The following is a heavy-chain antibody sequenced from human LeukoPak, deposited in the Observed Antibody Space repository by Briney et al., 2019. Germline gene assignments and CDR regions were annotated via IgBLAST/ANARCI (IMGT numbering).Heavy chain of an antibody. CDR1: GFTFSSYW. V-gene: IGHV3-7*05. CDR2: IDQVGSEK. Sequence: GGSLRLSCAASGFTFSSYWMTWARKGPGKGLEWVATIDQVGSEKYYVDSVKGRFTISRDNAKNSLYLQMNSLRAEDTAVYYCARDALGYCSGGRCYSPFDFWGQGTLVTVSS. J-gene: IGHJ4*02. D-gene: IGHD2-15*01. CDR3: ARDALGYCSGGRCYSPFDF.